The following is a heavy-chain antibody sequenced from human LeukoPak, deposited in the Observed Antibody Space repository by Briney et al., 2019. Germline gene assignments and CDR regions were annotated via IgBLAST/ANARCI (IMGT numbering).Heavy chain of an antibody. CDR1: GYSFTSYW. J-gene: IGHJ4*02. V-gene: IGHV5-51*01. CDR2: IYPGDSDT. CDR3: ARRGTYYDFWSGLGGNFDY. D-gene: IGHD3-3*01. Sequence: GESLKISCKGSGYSFTSYWIGWVRQMPGKGLEWMGIIYPGDSDTRYSPSFQGQVTISADKSISTAYLQWSSLKASDTAMYYCARRGTYYDFWSGLGGNFDYWGQGTLVTVSS.